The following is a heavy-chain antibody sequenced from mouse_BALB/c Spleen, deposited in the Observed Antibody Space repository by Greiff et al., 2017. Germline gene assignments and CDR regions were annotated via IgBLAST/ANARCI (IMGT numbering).Heavy chain of an antibody. CDR2: IYPSDSYT. V-gene: IGHV1-69*02. CDR3: TRGGDYYYAMDY. CDR1: GYTFTSYW. J-gene: IGHJ4*01. Sequence: VQLQQPGAELVRPGASVKLSCKASGYTFTSYWMNWVKQRPGQGLEWIGNIYPSDSYTNYNQKFKDKATLTVDKSSSTAYMQLSSPTSEDSAVYYCTRGGDYYYAMDYWGQGTSVTVSS.